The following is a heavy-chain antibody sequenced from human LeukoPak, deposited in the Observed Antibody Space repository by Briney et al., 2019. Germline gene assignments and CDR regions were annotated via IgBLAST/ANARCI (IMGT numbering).Heavy chain of an antibody. V-gene: IGHV3-53*01. J-gene: IGHJ4*02. CDR1: GFTVSSNY. Sequence: GGSLRLSCAASGFTVSSNYMNWVRQAPGKGLEWVSIIYSGGSTFYADSVKGRFTISRDNSKNTLYLQMNSLKTEDTAVYYCTRYGSSSGSTDYWGQGTLVTVSS. CDR3: TRYGSSSGSTDY. D-gene: IGHD6-6*01. CDR2: IYSGGST.